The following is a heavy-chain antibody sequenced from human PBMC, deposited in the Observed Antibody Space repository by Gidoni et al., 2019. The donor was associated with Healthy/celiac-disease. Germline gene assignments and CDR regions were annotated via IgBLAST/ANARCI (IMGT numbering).Heavy chain of an antibody. CDR3: ASLLGYCSGGSCYYFDY. J-gene: IGHJ4*02. CDR2: IYHSGST. CDR1: GYSISSGYY. D-gene: IGHD2-15*01. V-gene: IGHV4-38-2*01. Sequence: QVQLQESGPGLVKPSETLSLTCAVSGYSISSGYYWGWIRQPPGKGLEWIGSIYHSGSTYYNPSLKSRVTISVDTSKNQFSLKLSSVTAADTAVYYCASLLGYCSGGSCYYFDYWGQGTLVTVSS.